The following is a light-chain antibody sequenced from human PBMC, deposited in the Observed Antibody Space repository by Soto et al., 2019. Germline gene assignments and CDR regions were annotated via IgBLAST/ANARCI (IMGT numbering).Light chain of an antibody. V-gene: IGKV3-20*01. CDR2: GAS. CDR1: QSVSG. J-gene: IGKJ1*01. CDR3: QQYGSSGT. Sequence: IVLTQSPGTLSLSPGERATLSCRASQSVSGMAWYQHIRGQAPRLLIYGASNRATGIPDRFSGSGSGTDFTLTISRLEPEDFAVYYCQQYGSSGTFGQGTKVDI.